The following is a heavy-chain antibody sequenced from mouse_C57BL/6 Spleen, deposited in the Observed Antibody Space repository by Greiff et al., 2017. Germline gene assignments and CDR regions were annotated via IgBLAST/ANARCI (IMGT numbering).Heavy chain of an antibody. CDR2: ISDGGSYT. V-gene: IGHV5-4*01. CDR1: GFTFSSYA. CDR3: ARDSH. J-gene: IGHJ4*01. Sequence: EVMLVESGGGLVKPGGSLKLSCAASGFTFSSYAMSWVRQTPEKRLEWVATISDGGSYTYYPDNVQGRFTISRDNAKNNLYLQMSHLTSEDTALYYCARDSHWGQGTSVTVSS.